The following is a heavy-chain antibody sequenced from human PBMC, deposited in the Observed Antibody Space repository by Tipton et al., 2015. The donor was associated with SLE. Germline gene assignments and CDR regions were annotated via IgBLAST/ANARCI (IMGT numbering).Heavy chain of an antibody. CDR2: IHTSGST. CDR1: GGSISSGGYY. D-gene: IGHD5-12*01. J-gene: IGHJ2*01. Sequence: TLSLTCTVSGGSISSGGYYWSWIRQPAGKGLEWIGRIHTSGSTNYSPSIQSRLTISVDMSKNQFSLKLSSVTAADTAVYFCARVGTGYARPRAWYFDLWGRGTLVTVSS. CDR3: ARVGTGYARPRAWYFDL. V-gene: IGHV4-61*02.